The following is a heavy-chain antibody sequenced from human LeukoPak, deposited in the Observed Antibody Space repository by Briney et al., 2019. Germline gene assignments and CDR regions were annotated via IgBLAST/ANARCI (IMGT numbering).Heavy chain of an antibody. V-gene: IGHV1-18*01. CDR2: ISTYNGNT. CDR3: ARESQDEDYFDY. CDR1: GYTFTSYG. J-gene: IGHJ4*02. Sequence: GASVKVSCKASGYTFTSYGISWVRQAPGQGLEWMGWISTYNGNTNYAQKLQGRVTMTTDTSTSTAYMELSSLRSEDTAVYYCARESQDEDYFDYWGQGTLVTVSS.